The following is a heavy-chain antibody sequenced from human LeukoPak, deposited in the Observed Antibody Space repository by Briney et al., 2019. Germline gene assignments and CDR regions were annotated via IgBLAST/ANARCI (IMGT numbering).Heavy chain of an antibody. CDR1: GFTFSSYG. J-gene: IGHJ4*02. V-gene: IGHV1-2*02. Sequence: PGGSLRLSCAASGFTFSSYGMHWVRQAPGQGLEWMGWINPNSGGTNYAQKFQGRVTMTRDTSISTAYMELSRLRSDDTAVYYCATPGPARRIYFDYWGQGTLVTVSS. CDR3: ATPGPARRIYFDY. CDR2: INPNSGGT. D-gene: IGHD6-6*01.